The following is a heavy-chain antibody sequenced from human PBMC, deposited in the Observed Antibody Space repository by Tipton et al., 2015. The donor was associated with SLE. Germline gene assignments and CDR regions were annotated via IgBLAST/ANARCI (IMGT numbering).Heavy chain of an antibody. V-gene: IGHV3-66*01. CDR1: GFTVGSNF. Sequence: SLRLSCLASGFTVGSNFMSWVRQAPGKGPEWVSVIYTDGGTYYAVSVKGRFTVSRDISKNLLFLHMSGLRADDTAVYYCARETPRIIAAVFDLWGRGTLVTVSS. CDR3: ARETPRIIAAVFDL. J-gene: IGHJ4*02. D-gene: IGHD2-15*01. CDR2: IYTDGGT.